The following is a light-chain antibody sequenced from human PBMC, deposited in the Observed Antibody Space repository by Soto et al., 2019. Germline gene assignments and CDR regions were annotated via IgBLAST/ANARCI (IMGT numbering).Light chain of an antibody. J-gene: IGLJ2*01. CDR1: SSNIGAGYD. Sequence: QSVLTQPPSVSGAPGQRVTISCTGSSSNIGAGYDVHWYQHLPGTAPKLLIYGNINRPSGVPDRFSASKSGTSASLAITGLQAEDEADYYCQSYDSSLSGVVLGGGTKLTVL. CDR3: QSYDSSLSGVV. V-gene: IGLV1-40*01. CDR2: GNI.